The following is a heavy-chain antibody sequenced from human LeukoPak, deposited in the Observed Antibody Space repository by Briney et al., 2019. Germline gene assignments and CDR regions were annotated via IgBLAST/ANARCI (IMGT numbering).Heavy chain of an antibody. D-gene: IGHD1-26*01. CDR3: ARDGWELLYWFDP. CDR1: GYTFTSYG. V-gene: IGHV1-3*01. CDR2: INAGNGNT. J-gene: IGHJ5*02. Sequence: ASEKVSCKASGYTFTSYGISWVRQAPGQRLEWMGWINAGNGNTKYSQKFQGRVTITRDTSASTAYMELSSLRSEDTAVYYCARDGWELLYWFDPWGQGTLVTVSS.